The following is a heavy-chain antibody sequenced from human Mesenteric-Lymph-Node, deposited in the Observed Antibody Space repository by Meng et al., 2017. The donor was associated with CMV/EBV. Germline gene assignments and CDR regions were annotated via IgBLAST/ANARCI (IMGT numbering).Heavy chain of an antibody. V-gene: IGHV1-69*10. J-gene: IGHJ4*02. CDR3: ARGISGSYFDY. CDR2: IIPILEIT. D-gene: IGHD1-26*01. CDR1: GYTFTSYG. Sequence: SVKVSCKASGYTFTSYGISWVRQAPGQGLEWMGGIIPILEITNYAQKFQGRVTITADKSTSTAYMELSSLRSEDTAVYYCARGISGSYFDYWGQGTLVTVSS.